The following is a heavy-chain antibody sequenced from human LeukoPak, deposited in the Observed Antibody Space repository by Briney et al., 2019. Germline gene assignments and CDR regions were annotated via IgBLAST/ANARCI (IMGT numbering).Heavy chain of an antibody. V-gene: IGHV1-69*05. J-gene: IGHJ4*02. CDR3: AVQGQYCSGGSCYYFDY. Sequence: ASVKVSCKASGGTFSSYAISWVRQAPGQGLEWMGGIIPIFGTANYAQKFQGRVTITTDESTSTAYMELSSLRSEDTAVYYCAVQGQYCSGGSCYYFDYWGQGTLVTVSS. CDR2: IIPIFGTA. D-gene: IGHD2-15*01. CDR1: GGTFSSYA.